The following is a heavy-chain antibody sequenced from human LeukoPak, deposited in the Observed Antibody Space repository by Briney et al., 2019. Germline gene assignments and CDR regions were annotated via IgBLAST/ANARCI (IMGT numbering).Heavy chain of an antibody. Sequence: PGGSLRLSCAASGFTFSSYSMNWVRQAPGKGLEWVSSISSSSSYIYYGDSVKGRFTISRDNAKNSLYLQMNSLRAEDTAVYYCASYCSGGSCYSADFDYWGQGTLVTVSS. D-gene: IGHD2-15*01. CDR1: GFTFSSYS. CDR2: ISSSSSYI. V-gene: IGHV3-21*01. CDR3: ASYCSGGSCYSADFDY. J-gene: IGHJ4*02.